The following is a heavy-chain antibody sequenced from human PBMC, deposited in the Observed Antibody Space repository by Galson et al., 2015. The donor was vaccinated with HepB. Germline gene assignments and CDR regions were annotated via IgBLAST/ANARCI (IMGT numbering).Heavy chain of an antibody. V-gene: IGHV3-53*04. J-gene: IGHJ2*01. CDR2: IYSGGST. D-gene: IGHD5-24*01. Sequence: SLRLSCAASGFTVSSNYMSWVRQAPGKGLEWVSVIYSGGSTYYADSVKGRFTISRHNSKNTLYLQMNSLRAEDTAVYYCARALREDGYIYWYFDLWGRGTLVTVSS. CDR1: GFTVSSNY. CDR3: ARALREDGYIYWYFDL.